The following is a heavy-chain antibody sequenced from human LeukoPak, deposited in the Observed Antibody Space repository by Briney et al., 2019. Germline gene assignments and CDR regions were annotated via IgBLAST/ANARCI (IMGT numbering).Heavy chain of an antibody. Sequence: ASVKVPCKPSGYYGFTWVRQAPGQGLEWMGWISANNGYSNYAPKFQGRVTMTTDTTTRTAYMELRSLRSDDTAVYYCAKSLAFDSSGPLTAWGQGTLVTVSA. J-gene: IGHJ5*02. V-gene: IGHV1-18*01. CDR1: GYYG. CDR2: ISANNGYS. D-gene: IGHD3-22*01. CDR3: AKSLAFDSSGPLTA.